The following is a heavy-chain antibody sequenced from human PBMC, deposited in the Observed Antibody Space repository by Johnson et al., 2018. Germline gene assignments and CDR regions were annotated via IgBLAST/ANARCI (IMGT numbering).Heavy chain of an antibody. CDR1: GFTFSHYP. CDR3: AKDRWEGATGDSLDI. Sequence: QVQLVESGGGVVQPGGSLRLSCAASGFTFSHYPMNWVRQAPGKGLDWVATISFDGSKQYYAESLRGRFTISRDNPKNTLYLQMNNLRVGETATYYCAKDRWEGATGDSLDIWGQGTMVTVSS. J-gene: IGHJ3*02. V-gene: IGHV3-30-3*01. CDR2: ISFDGSKQ. D-gene: IGHD1-26*01.